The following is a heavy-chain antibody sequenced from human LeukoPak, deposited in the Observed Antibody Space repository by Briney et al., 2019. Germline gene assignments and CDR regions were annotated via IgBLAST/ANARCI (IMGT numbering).Heavy chain of an antibody. J-gene: IGHJ4*02. CDR2: IYYSGST. Sequence: SETLSLTCTVSGGSISSYYWSWIRQPPGKGLEWIGYIYYSGSTNYNPSLKSRVTISVDTSKNQFSLRLSSVTAADTAVYYCAREKDVDTAMVYFDYWGQGTLVTVSS. D-gene: IGHD5-18*01. V-gene: IGHV4-59*01. CDR1: GGSISSYY. CDR3: AREKDVDTAMVYFDY.